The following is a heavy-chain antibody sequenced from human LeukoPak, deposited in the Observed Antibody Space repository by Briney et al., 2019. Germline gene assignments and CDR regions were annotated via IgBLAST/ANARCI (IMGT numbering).Heavy chain of an antibody. Sequence: GGSLRLSCAASGFTFSSYDMHWVRQATGKGLEWVSAIGTAGDTYYPGSVKGRFTISRENAKNSLYLQMNSLRAEDTAVYYCAREDPRMNAFDIWGQGTMVTVSS. CDR3: AREDPRMNAFDI. CDR1: GFTFSSYD. CDR2: IGTAGDT. J-gene: IGHJ3*02. D-gene: IGHD1-14*01. V-gene: IGHV3-13*01.